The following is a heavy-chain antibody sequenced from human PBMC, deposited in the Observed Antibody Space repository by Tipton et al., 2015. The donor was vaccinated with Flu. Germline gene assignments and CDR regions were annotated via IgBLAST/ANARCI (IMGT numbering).Heavy chain of an antibody. CDR2: IYYSGST. CDR1: GGSISSYY. V-gene: IGHV4-59*08. CDR3: ARRILADYSMGYYYYYMDV. Sequence: TLSLTCTVSGGSISSYYWSWIRQPPGKGLEWIGYIYYSGSTNYNPSLKSRVTISVDTSKNHFSLKLSSVTAADTAVYYCARRILADYSMGYYYYYMDVWGKGTTVTVSS. J-gene: IGHJ6*03. D-gene: IGHD4-11*01.